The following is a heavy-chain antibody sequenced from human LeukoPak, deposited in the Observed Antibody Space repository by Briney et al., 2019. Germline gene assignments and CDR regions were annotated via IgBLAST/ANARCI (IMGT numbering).Heavy chain of an antibody. Sequence: GASVAVSCKVSGYTLTELSMHWVRQAPGKGLEWMGGFDPEDGETIYAHKFQGRVTMTEDTSTDTAYMELSSLRSEDTAVYYCATGKQLWSGRFDYWGQGTLVTVSS. V-gene: IGHV1-24*01. J-gene: IGHJ4*02. D-gene: IGHD5-18*01. CDR1: GYTLTELS. CDR2: FDPEDGET. CDR3: ATGKQLWSGRFDY.